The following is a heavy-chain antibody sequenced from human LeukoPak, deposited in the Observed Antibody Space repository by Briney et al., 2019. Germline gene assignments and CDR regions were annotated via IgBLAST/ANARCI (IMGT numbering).Heavy chain of an antibody. CDR2: IHYSGST. D-gene: IGHD3-10*01. CDR1: GGSIRNYY. CDR3: ARVEEGYGSGRRENYYYYYMDV. J-gene: IGHJ6*03. Sequence: NPSETLSLTCTVSGGSIRNYYWGWIRQPPGKGLEWIGYIHYSGSTNYNPSLKSRVTISVDTSKNQFSLKLSSVTAADTAVYYCARVEEGYGSGRRENYYYYYMDVWGKGTTVTLSS. V-gene: IGHV4-59*01.